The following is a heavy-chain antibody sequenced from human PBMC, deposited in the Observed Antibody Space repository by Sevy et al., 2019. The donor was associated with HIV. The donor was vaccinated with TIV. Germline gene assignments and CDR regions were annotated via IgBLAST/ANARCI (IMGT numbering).Heavy chain of an antibody. Sequence: GGSLRLSCTASGFTFGDYCMSWARQAPGKGLEWVAFLKSDVYGGTVDHAASVRGRFVISRDDSKTIAYLQMNDQKTEDTGVYYCTRWKAAQSIFDYWGQGALVTVSS. J-gene: IGHJ4*02. D-gene: IGHD6-13*01. CDR1: GFTFGDYC. CDR2: LKSDVYGGTV. V-gene: IGHV3-49*04. CDR3: TRWKAAQSIFDY.